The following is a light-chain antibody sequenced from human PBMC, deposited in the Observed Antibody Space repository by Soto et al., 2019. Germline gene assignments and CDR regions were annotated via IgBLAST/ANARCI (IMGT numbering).Light chain of an antibody. CDR3: QQYGSSEII. V-gene: IGKV3-20*01. CDR2: GAS. J-gene: IGKJ5*01. Sequence: EILLTQSPGTLSLSPGERATLSCRTSHSVDSTHLAWYQQKPGQARRLLIYGASGRATGIPDRFGGSGSGTDVTLTITRLEPEDFAVFYCQQYGSSEIIFGQGTHWRL. CDR1: HSVDSTH.